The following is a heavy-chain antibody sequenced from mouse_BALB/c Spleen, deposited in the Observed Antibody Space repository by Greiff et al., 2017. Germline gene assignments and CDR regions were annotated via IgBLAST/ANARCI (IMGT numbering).Heavy chain of an antibody. V-gene: IGHV5-9-4*01. CDR1: GFTFSSYA. D-gene: IGHD3-2*01. CDR2: ISSGGSYT. Sequence: EVQVVESGGGLVKPGGSLKLSCAASGFTFSSYAMSWVRQSPEKRLEWVAEISSGGSYTYYPDTVTGRFTISRDNAKNTLYLEMSSLRSEDTAMYYCAREGDSSGYGGLDYWGQGTSVTVSS. CDR3: AREGDSSGYGGLDY. J-gene: IGHJ4*01.